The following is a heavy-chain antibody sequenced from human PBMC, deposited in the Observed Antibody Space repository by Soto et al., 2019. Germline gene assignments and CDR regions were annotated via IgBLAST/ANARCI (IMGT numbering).Heavy chain of an antibody. Sequence: GGSLRLSCAASGFSFSSCEMSWVRQAPGKGLEWVSYISGSGTSTQYSDSVKGRFTISRDNAKNSLHLQMDSLGAEDTAVYYCASKIVTPGYHYYDYWGQGTLVTVSS. V-gene: IGHV3-48*03. J-gene: IGHJ4*02. CDR2: ISGSGTST. CDR1: GFSFSSCE. CDR3: ASKIVTPGYHYYDY. D-gene: IGHD3-9*01.